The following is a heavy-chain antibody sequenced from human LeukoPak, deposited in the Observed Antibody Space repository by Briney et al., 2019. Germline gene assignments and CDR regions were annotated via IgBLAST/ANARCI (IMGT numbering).Heavy chain of an antibody. D-gene: IGHD5-18*01. J-gene: IGHJ5*02. CDR3: ARRGYNYGYGWFDP. CDR1: ADSISSTTYC. Sequence: SETLSLTCTVSADSISSTTYCWGRLRQPPGKGLEWIGNIYYSGSTYYNPSLKSRVTISVDTSKNQFSLKLTSVTAADTAVYYGARRGYNYGYGWFDPWGQGARVTVSS. V-gene: IGHV4-39*01. CDR2: IYYSGST.